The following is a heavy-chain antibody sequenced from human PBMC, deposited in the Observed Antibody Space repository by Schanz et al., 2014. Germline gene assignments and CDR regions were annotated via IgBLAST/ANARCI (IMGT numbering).Heavy chain of an antibody. Sequence: EQLVESGGGLVKPGGSLRLSCAASGFTFSDYYMSWIRQAPGKGLEWVSALSGSGGSTYYADSVKGRFTISRDNSKNTLYLQMNSLRAEDTAVYYCAREQIMAAAGLVDYWGHGTLVTVSS. D-gene: IGHD6-13*01. V-gene: IGHV3-23*04. CDR3: AREQIMAAAGLVDY. CDR2: LSGSGGST. CDR1: GFTFSDYY. J-gene: IGHJ4*01.